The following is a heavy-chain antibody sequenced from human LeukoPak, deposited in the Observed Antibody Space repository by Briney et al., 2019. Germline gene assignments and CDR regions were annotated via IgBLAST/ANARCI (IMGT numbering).Heavy chain of an antibody. J-gene: IGHJ4*02. D-gene: IGHD1-26*01. CDR1: SGSSSGYY. Sequence: SETLSLTGTVSSGSSSGYYWSWIRQPAGKGLEWIGRIYTSGSTNYNPSLKSRVTMAVDTSKNQFSLKLSSVAAADTAVYYCARTRIELLLDYWGQGTLVTVSS. V-gene: IGHV4-4*07. CDR2: IYTSGST. CDR3: ARTRIELLLDY.